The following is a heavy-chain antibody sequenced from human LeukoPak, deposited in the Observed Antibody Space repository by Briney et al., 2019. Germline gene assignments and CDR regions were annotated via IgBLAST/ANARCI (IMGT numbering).Heavy chain of an antibody. J-gene: IGHJ6*02. CDR3: AKTLNRGGFFGVVIIDQYYGMDV. CDR1: GFTFSSYG. D-gene: IGHD3-3*01. CDR2: ISYDGSNK. V-gene: IGHV3-30*18. Sequence: GRSLRLSCAASGFTFSSYGMHWVRQAPGKGLEWVAVISYDGSNKYYADSVKGRFTISRDNSKNTLYLQVNSLRAEDTAVYYCAKTLNRGGFFGVVIIDQYYGMDVWGQGTTVTVSS.